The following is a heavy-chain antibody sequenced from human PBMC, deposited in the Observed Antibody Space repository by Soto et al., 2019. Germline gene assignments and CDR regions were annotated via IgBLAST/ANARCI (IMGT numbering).Heavy chain of an antibody. CDR1: GFTFSNYA. CDR2: FSGSGDST. J-gene: IGHJ4*02. Sequence: GGSLRLSCAASGFTFSNYAMSWVRQAPGKGLEWVSAFSGSGDSTFYADSVKGRFTVSRDNSKKTLYLQLNSLRDENTAVYYCARDAVELPAVTAGLFVFWGRATLLTLSS. V-gene: IGHV3-23*01. D-gene: IGHD6-25*01. CDR3: ARDAVELPAVTAGLFVF.